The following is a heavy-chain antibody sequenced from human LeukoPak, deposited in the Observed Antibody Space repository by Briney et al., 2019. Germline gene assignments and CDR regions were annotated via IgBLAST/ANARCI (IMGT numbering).Heavy chain of an antibody. J-gene: IGHJ4*02. CDR3: ARDLLDYYDSSGYYYERFDY. V-gene: IGHV1-69*13. CDR2: IIPIFGTA. CDR1: GGTFSSYA. Sequence: ASVKVSCKASGGTFSSYAISWVLQAPGQGLEWMGGIIPIFGTANYAQKFQGRVTITADESTSTAYMELSSLRSEDTAVYYCARDLLDYYDSSGYYYERFDYWGQGTLVTVSS. D-gene: IGHD3-22*01.